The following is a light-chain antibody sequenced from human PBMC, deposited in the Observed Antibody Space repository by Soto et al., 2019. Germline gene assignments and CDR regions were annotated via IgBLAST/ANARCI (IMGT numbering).Light chain of an antibody. Sequence: QSALTQPPSVSGAPGQRVTISCTGSFFNIGAGYNVHWYQQLPGTAPKLLIYGNTNRPSGVPDRFSGSKSGTSASLAITGLQIEDEGDYYCQSYDSRRNWVFGGGTKLTVL. V-gene: IGLV1-40*01. CDR3: QSYDSRRNWV. CDR2: GNT. CDR1: FFNIGAGYN. J-gene: IGLJ3*02.